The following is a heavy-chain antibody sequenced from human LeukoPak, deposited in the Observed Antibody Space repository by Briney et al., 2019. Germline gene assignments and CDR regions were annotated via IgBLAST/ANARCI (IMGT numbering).Heavy chain of an antibody. V-gene: IGHV1-18*01. CDR1: GDTFTTYG. CDR2: TSSYNGNT. CDR3: VRAMAPLDTFNYQYAMDV. J-gene: IGHJ6*02. Sequence: ASVKVSCKASGDTFTTYGITWVRQAPGQGLEWMGWTSSYNGNTEYTQKFQGRVAMTRDTSTSTAYMELRSLRSDDTAVYYCVRAMAPLDTFNYQYAMDVWGQGTMVTVSS. D-gene: IGHD5-24*01.